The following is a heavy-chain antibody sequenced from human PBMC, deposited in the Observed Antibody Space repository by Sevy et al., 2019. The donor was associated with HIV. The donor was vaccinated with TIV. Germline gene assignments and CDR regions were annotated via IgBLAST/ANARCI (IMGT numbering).Heavy chain of an antibody. Sequence: GGSLRLSCSGSGFSFSNSAMNWVRQTPGKGLKYVSAISSDGVSTCYTDSVRGRFTISRDNSKNTLYLQMSSLRVEDTAVYYCVKDPDYNFWRGDYGMDVWGQGTTVTVS. CDR3: VKDPDYNFWRGDYGMDV. D-gene: IGHD3-3*01. V-gene: IGHV3-64D*06. J-gene: IGHJ6*02. CDR2: ISSDGVST. CDR1: GFSFSNSA.